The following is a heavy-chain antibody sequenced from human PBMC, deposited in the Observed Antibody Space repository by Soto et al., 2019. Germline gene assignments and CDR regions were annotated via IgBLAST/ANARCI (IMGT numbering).Heavy chain of an antibody. D-gene: IGHD3-3*01. CDR2: ISFDGSAE. CDR3: AKERGLSRFLEWFFEY. CDR1: GFTFSSFA. Sequence: QVQLVESGGGVVQPGRSLRLSCAASGFTFSSFAMHWVRQAPGKGLEWVAIISFDGSAEYYADSVKGRFSISRDNSRNTLYLQMNSLRVDDTAVSYCAKERGLSRFLEWFFEYWRQGTLVTASS. V-gene: IGHV3-30*18. J-gene: IGHJ4*02.